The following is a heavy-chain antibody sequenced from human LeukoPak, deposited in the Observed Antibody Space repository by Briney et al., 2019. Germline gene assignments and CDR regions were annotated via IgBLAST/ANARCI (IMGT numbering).Heavy chain of an antibody. J-gene: IGHJ3*02. CDR3: ARPGYSSSPDDAFDI. D-gene: IGHD6-6*01. V-gene: IGHV4-39*01. CDR1: GGSISSSSYY. CDR2: IYYSGST. Sequence: SETLSLTCTVSGGSISSSSYYWGWIRQPPGKGLEWIGSIYYSGSTYYNPSLKSRVTISVDTSKNQFSLKLSSVTAADTAVYYYARPGYSSSPDDAFDIWGQGTMVTVSS.